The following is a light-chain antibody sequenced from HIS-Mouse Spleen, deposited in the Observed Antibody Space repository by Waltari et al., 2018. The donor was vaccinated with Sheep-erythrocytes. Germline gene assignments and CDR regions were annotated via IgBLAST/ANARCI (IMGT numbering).Light chain of an antibody. V-gene: IGLV2-8*01. Sequence: QSALTQPPSASGSPGQSVTISCTGTSSDVGGYNYVSWYQQHPGKAPKPMIYEFSKRPSGVPDRCSGSKSGNPASLTVSGLQAEDEADYYCSSYAGSNNWVFGGGTKLTVL. CDR1: SSDVGGYNY. CDR3: SSYAGSNNWV. J-gene: IGLJ3*02. CDR2: EFS.